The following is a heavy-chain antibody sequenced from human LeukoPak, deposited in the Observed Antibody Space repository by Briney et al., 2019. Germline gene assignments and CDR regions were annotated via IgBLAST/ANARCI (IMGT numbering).Heavy chain of an antibody. CDR1: GFTFSTDW. CDR2: IKEDGSEK. D-gene: IGHD2-15*01. J-gene: IGHJ6*04. CDR3: ARLGYCSAGNCFYSMDV. Sequence: PGGSLRLSCAASGFTFSTDWMGWVRQAPGKGLEWVANIKEDGSEKYYVDSVKGRFTISRDNAKNSLYLQMNSLRAEDTAVYYCARLGYCSAGNCFYSMDVWGKGTTVTVSS. V-gene: IGHV3-7*03.